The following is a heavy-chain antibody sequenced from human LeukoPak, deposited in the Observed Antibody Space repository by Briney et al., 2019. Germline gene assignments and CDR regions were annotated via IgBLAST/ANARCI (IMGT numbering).Heavy chain of an antibody. CDR2: INKDGSEK. V-gene: IGHV3-7*01. D-gene: IGHD2-15*01. CDR3: ARRYCSDGSCYSVDY. CDR1: GFTFSSYW. J-gene: IGHJ4*02. Sequence: PGGSLRLSCAASGFTFSSYWMSWVRQAPGKGLEWVANINKDGSEKYYVDSVRGRLTISRDNAKNSLYLQMNSLRVEDTAIYYCARRYCSDGSCYSVDYWGQGILVTVSS.